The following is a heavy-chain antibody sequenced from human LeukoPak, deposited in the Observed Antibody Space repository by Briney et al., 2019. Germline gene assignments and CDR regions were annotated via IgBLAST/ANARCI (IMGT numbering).Heavy chain of an antibody. J-gene: IGHJ6*02. Sequence: GGSLRLSCAASGFTFSSYWMSWVRQAPGKGLEGLANIKQDGSEKYYVDSVKGRYTISRDNAKNSLYLQMNSLRAEDTAVYYCARDTRAVAEPYYYYGMDVWGQGTMVTVSS. CDR3: ARDTRAVAEPYYYYGMDV. V-gene: IGHV3-7*01. CDR1: GFTFSSYW. CDR2: IKQDGSEK. D-gene: IGHD6-19*01.